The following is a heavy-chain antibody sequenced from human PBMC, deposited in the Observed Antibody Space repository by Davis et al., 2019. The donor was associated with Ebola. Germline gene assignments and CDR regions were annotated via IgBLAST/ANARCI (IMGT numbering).Heavy chain of an antibody. V-gene: IGHV3-7*03. D-gene: IGHD5-18*01. CDR3: ARTHYPYSSGGDYYYYYMDV. CDR2: IKQDGSEK. CDR1: GFTFSSYW. J-gene: IGHJ6*03. Sequence: GESLKISCAASGFTFSSYWMSWVRQAPGKGLEWVANIKQDGSEKYYVDSVKGRFTISKDTSKNQVVLTMTNMDPVDTATYYCARTHYPYSSGGDYYYYYMDVWGKGTTVTVSS.